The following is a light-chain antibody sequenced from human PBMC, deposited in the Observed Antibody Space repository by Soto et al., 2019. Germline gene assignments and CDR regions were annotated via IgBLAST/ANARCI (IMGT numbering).Light chain of an antibody. CDR2: GAS. V-gene: IGKV3-11*01. CDR3: QQRSNWPPIT. CDR1: QGIGDT. J-gene: IGKJ5*01. Sequence: EVVMTQSPATLSVSPGEGVTLSCRASQGIGDTLAWYQQKPGQAPRLLIYGASSRATGIPDRFSGSGSGTDFTLTISSLEPEDAAVYYCQQRSNWPPITFGQGTRLEIK.